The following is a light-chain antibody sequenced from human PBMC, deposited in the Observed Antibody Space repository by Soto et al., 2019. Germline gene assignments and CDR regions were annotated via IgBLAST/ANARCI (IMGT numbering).Light chain of an antibody. CDR2: GAS. CDR3: QQFDTSPYT. J-gene: IGKJ2*01. V-gene: IGKV3-20*01. Sequence: VLTQSPGTLSLSPGERATLSCRASQSVSRYLVWYQQKPGQAPRLLIYGASIRASGIPDRFSGSGSGTDFTLTINRLGPEDYAVYYCQQFDTSPYTFGQGTKLEIK. CDR1: QSVSRY.